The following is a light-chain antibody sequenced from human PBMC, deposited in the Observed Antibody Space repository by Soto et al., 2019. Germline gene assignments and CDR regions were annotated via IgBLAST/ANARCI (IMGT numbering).Light chain of an antibody. CDR2: EVS. Sequence: QSVLTQPPSASGTPGQRVTISCSGGSSNIGSNIVNWYQQHPGRAPKLIIYEVSHRFSGLSYRFSGSKSGNTASLTISGLQAEDEGDYYCTSFAPGRIYVFGSGTKVTVL. CDR1: SSNIGSNI. J-gene: IGLJ1*01. CDR3: TSFAPGRIYV. V-gene: IGLV1-44*01.